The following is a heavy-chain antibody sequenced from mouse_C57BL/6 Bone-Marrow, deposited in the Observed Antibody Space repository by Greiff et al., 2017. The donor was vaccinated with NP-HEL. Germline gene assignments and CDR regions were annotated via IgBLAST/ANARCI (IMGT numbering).Heavy chain of an antibody. D-gene: IGHD1-1*01. J-gene: IGHJ1*03. Sequence: EVMLVESGGGLVQPKGSLKLSCAASGFSFNTYAMNWVRQAPGKGLEWVARIRSKSNNYATYYADSVKDRFTISRDDSESMLYLQMNNLKTEDTAMYYCVRQGYYGSSYVDWYFDVWGTGTTVTVSS. CDR3: VRQGYYGSSYVDWYFDV. CDR1: GFSFNTYA. CDR2: IRSKSNNYAT. V-gene: IGHV10-1*01.